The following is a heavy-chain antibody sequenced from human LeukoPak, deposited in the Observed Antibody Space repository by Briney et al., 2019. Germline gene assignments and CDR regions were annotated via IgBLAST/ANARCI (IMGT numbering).Heavy chain of an antibody. CDR2: INHSGST. J-gene: IGHJ4*02. V-gene: IGHV4-34*01. Sequence: SETLSLTCAVYGGSFSGYYWSWIRQPPGKGLEWIGEINHSGSTNYNPSLKSRVTISVDTSKNQLSLKLSSVTAADTAVYYCARGRVTLEYWGQGTLVTVSS. D-gene: IGHD2/OR15-2a*01. CDR3: ARGRVTLEY. CDR1: GGSFSGYY.